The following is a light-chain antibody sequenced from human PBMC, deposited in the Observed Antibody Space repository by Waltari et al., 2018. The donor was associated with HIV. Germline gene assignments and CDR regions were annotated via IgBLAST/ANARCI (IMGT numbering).Light chain of an antibody. Sequence: DLQMIQSPSSVSASVGDTVTFSCRASLSISMWLIWYQQKAGKAPKLLIYAASSLQLGVPPRFNGTVSGRDFNLTIKSLQPEDSATYFCQQAYTFPYTFGQGTKLEIK. CDR3: QQAYTFPYT. V-gene: IGKV1-12*01. J-gene: IGKJ2*01. CDR2: AAS. CDR1: LSISMW.